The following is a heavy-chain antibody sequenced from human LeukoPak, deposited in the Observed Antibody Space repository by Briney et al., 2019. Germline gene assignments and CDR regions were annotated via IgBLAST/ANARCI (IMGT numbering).Heavy chain of an antibody. CDR2: VSISSGTI. CDR1: GFTFSGHN. Sequence: PGGSLRLSCAASGFTFSGHNMNWVRQAPGKGLEWISFVSISSGTIYYADSVNGRFTISRDNAKNSLYLQMNSLRAEDTAVYYCARGQSPSAYYYYYMDVWGKGTTVTVSS. J-gene: IGHJ6*03. V-gene: IGHV3-48*04. CDR3: ARGQSPSAYYYYYMDV.